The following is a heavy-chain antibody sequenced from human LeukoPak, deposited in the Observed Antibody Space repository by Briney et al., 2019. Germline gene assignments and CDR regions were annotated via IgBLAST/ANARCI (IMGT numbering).Heavy chain of an antibody. V-gene: IGHV3-30*02. CDR2: IRYDGSNK. Sequence: GGSLRPSCAASGFTFSSYGMHWVRQAPGKGLEWVAFIRYDGSNKYYADSVKGRFTISRDNSKNTLYLQMNSLRAEDTAVYYCAKDFGPAAISVLNWFDPWGQGTLVTVSS. J-gene: IGHJ5*02. CDR1: GFTFSSYG. D-gene: IGHD2-2*01. CDR3: AKDFGPAAISVLNWFDP.